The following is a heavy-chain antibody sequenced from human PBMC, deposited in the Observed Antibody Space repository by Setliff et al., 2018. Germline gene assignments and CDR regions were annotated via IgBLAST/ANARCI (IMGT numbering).Heavy chain of an antibody. CDR2: ISWDGETV. D-gene: IGHD6-19*01. J-gene: IGHJ4*02. V-gene: IGHV3-9*01. CDR3: VRREYGRATMTTDTSTTTAYMELRSLTSDDTAVYYCARSSGWYDY. CDR1: GFTFDDYA. Sequence: GGSLRLSCAASGFTFDDYAMHWVRQPPGKGLEWVSGISWDGETVGYGDSVRGRFTISRDNAKNYLHLQMNSLTTEDTAFYYCVRREYGRATMTTDTSTTTAYMELRSLTSDDTAVYYCARSSGWYDYWGQGTLVTVSS.